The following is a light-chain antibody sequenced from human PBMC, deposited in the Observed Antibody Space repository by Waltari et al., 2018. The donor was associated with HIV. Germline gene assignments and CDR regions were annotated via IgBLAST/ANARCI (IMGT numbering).Light chain of an antibody. CDR3: MQALQTPYT. V-gene: IGKV2-28*01. J-gene: IGKJ2*01. Sequence: DIVMTQSPLSLPVTPGEPASISCRSSQSLLHSNGYKYLDSYLQKPGQSPHLLIYLGSNRASGVPDRVSGSGSGTDFTLKITRVEAEDVGVYYCMQALQTPYTFGQGTKLEIK. CDR2: LGS. CDR1: QSLLHSNGYKY.